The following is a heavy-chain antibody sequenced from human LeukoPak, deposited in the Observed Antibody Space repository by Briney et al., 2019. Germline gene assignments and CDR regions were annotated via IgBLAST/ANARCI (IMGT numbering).Heavy chain of an antibody. J-gene: IGHJ4*02. V-gene: IGHV1-2*06. Sequence: ASVKVSCKASGYVFSGYYIHWVRQAPGQGLEWMGRINPNSGDTNYIQKFQGRVTMTRDTSISTAYMDLRSLKSDDTAVYYCARDRGSGGNHFDYWGLGTLVTVSS. CDR3: ARDRGSGGNHFDY. CDR1: GYVFSGYY. D-gene: IGHD3-16*01. CDR2: INPNSGDT.